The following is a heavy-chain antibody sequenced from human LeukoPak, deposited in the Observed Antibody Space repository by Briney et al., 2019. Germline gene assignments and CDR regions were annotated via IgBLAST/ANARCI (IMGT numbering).Heavy chain of an antibody. CDR3: ARGWSVYNWFDP. D-gene: IGHD6-13*01. Sequence: ASVKVSCKASGYTFTGYYMHWVRQAPGQGLEWMGWINPNSGGTNYAQKFQGRVTMTRNTSISTAYMELSSLRSEDTAVYYCARGWSVYNWFDPWGQGTLVTVSS. J-gene: IGHJ5*02. CDR1: GYTFTGYY. CDR2: INPNSGGT. V-gene: IGHV1-2*02.